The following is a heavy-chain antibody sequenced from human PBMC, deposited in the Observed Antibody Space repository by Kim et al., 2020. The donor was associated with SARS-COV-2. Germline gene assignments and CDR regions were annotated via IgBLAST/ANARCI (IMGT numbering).Heavy chain of an antibody. J-gene: IGHJ6*02. V-gene: IGHV3-33*01. CDR3: AREDYGGNPDYFYGMDV. CDR1: GFVFSSYG. D-gene: IGHD2-15*01. Sequence: GGSLRLSCAASGFVFSSYGMHWVRQAPGKGLEWLAVIWYDGSGKYYSDSVKGRFTISRDNPKNTLFLQMNSVRAEDTAVYYCAREDYGGNPDYFYGMDVWGQGTTLTVSS. CDR2: IWYDGSGK.